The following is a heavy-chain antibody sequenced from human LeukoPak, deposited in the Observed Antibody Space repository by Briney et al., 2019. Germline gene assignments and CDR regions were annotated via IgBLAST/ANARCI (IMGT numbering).Heavy chain of an antibody. Sequence: SETLSLTCTVSGGSISSHYWSWIRQPPGKGLEWIGYIYYSGSTNYNPSLKSRVTISVGTSKNQFSLKLSSVTAADTAVYYCARLRYCSSTSCYPDLGYYYYGMDVWGKGTTVTVSS. J-gene: IGHJ6*04. CDR2: IYYSGST. V-gene: IGHV4-59*11. CDR3: ARLRYCSSTSCYPDLGYYYYGMDV. CDR1: GGSISSHY. D-gene: IGHD2-2*01.